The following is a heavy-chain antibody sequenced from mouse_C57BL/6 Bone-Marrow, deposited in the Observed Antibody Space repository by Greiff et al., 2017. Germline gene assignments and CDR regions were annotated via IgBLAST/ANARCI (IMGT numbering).Heavy chain of an antibody. Sequence: QVQLQQPGAELVMPGASVKLSCKASGYTFTSYWMHWVKQRPGQGLEWIGEIDPSDSYTNYNQKFKGKSTLTVDKSSSTAYRQLSSLTSEDSAVYYCARSGAAQATSYFDYWGQGTTLTVSS. J-gene: IGHJ2*01. CDR3: ARSGAAQATSYFDY. CDR2: IDPSDSYT. V-gene: IGHV1-69*01. D-gene: IGHD3-2*02. CDR1: GYTFTSYW.